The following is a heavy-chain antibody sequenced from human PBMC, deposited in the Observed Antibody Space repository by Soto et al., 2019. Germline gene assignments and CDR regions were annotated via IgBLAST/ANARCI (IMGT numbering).Heavy chain of an antibody. CDR1: GGTFNSYA. CDR2: TIPMFGTT. Sequence: QVQLVQSGAEVKKPESSVRVSCKASGGTFNSYAITWVRQAPGQGLEWMGGTIPMFGTTNYAEKFQGRVTISEDESTNTAYMELSSLRSEDTAVYYCTRCGIRYHSIGYYLGIDGMDVWGQGTTVIVSS. V-gene: IGHV1-69*12. D-gene: IGHD3-22*01. J-gene: IGHJ6*02. CDR3: TRCGIRYHSIGYYLGIDGMDV.